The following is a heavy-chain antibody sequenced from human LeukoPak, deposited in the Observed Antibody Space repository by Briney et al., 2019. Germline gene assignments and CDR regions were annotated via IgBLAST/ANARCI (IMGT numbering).Heavy chain of an antibody. D-gene: IGHD2-2*01. CDR2: ISAYNGNT. J-gene: IGHJ6*02. V-gene: IGHV1-18*01. CDR3: ARDRAITLNCSSTSCYLWYYYYGMDV. CDR1: GYTFTSYG. Sequence: ASVKVSCKASGYTFTSYGISWVRQAPGQGLEWMGWISAYNGNTNYAQKLQGRVTMTPDTSTSTAYMELRSLRSDDTAVYYCARDRAITLNCSSTSCYLWYYYYGMDVWGQGTTVTVSS.